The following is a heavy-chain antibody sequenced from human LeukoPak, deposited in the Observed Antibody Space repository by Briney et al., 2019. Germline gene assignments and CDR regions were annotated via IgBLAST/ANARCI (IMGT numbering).Heavy chain of an antibody. CDR1: GFTFSSYA. Sequence: GGSLRLSCAASGFTFSSYATTWVRQAPGKGLQWVSTISVSGENTYYADSVKGRFTISRDISKSTLYLQMNSLRDEDTALYYCAKYGSGSYYNGLYWGQGTLVTVSS. V-gene: IGHV3-23*01. J-gene: IGHJ4*02. CDR3: AKYGSGSYYNGLY. CDR2: ISVSGENT. D-gene: IGHD3-10*01.